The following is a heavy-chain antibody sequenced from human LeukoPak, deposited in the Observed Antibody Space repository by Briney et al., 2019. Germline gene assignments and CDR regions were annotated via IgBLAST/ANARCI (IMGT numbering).Heavy chain of an antibody. CDR3: ARLPYGSGSSIDY. CDR1: DVSIFRSNW. J-gene: IGHJ4*02. V-gene: IGHV4-4*02. D-gene: IGHD3-10*01. Sequence: PSETLSLTCDVSDVSIFRSNWWSWVRQPPGKGLFWIGQISPSGSTNYSPSLKSRVTISVDTSKNQFSLKLSSVTAADTAVYYCARLPYGSGSSIDYWGQGTLVTVSS. CDR2: ISPSGST.